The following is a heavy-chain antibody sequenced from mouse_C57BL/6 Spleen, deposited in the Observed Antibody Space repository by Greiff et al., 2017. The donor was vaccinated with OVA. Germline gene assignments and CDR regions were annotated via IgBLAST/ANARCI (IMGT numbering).Heavy chain of an antibody. CDR3: TTWDYEDY. D-gene: IGHD2-4*01. V-gene: IGHV14-4*01. CDR1: GFNIKDDY. Sequence: DVKLQESGAELVRPGASVKLSCTASGFNIKDDYMHWVKQRPEQGLEWIGWIDPENGDTEYASKFQGKATITADTSSNTAYLQLSSLTSEDTAVYYCTTWDYEDYWGQGTTLTVSS. J-gene: IGHJ2*01. CDR2: IDPENGDT.